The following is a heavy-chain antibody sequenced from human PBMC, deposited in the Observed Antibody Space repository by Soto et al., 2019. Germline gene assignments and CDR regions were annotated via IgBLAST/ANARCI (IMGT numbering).Heavy chain of an antibody. CDR3: ARDGRSYYYGSVIYYYYGMDV. D-gene: IGHD3-10*01. V-gene: IGHV1-3*01. CDR1: GYTCTSCA. Sequence: ASVRVSCRGAGYTCTSCAMQWVRQAPGQRLEWMGWINAGNGNTKYSQKFQGRVTITRDTSASTAYMELSSLRSEDTAVYYCARDGRSYYYGSVIYYYYGMDVWGQGTTVTVSS. CDR2: INAGNGNT. J-gene: IGHJ6*02.